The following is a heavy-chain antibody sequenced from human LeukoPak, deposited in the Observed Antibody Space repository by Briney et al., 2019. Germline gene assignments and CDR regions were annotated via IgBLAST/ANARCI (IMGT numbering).Heavy chain of an antibody. J-gene: IGHJ4*02. D-gene: IGHD3-10*01. V-gene: IGHV3-11*01. Sequence: GGSLRLSCAASGFTFSDYYMSWIRQAPGKGLEWVSYISSSGSTIYYADSVKGRFTISRDSAKSSLYLQMNSLRAEDTAVYYCARDLHGSGSYYDGGCFDYWGQGTLVTVSS. CDR2: ISSSGSTI. CDR3: ARDLHGSGSYYDGGCFDY. CDR1: GFTFSDYY.